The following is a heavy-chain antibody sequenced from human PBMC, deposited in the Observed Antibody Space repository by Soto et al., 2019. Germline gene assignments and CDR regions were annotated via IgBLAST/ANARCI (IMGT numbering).Heavy chain of an antibody. Sequence: GGSLRLSCAASGFTFSSYSMNWVRQAPGKGLEWVSSISSSSSYIYYADSVKGRFTISRDNAKNSLYLQMNSLRAEDTAVYYCAREVGGLHHEYYYYYYMDVWGKGTTVTVSS. D-gene: IGHD3-16*01. CDR2: ISSSSSYI. V-gene: IGHV3-21*01. J-gene: IGHJ6*03. CDR3: AREVGGLHHEYYYYYYMDV. CDR1: GFTFSSYS.